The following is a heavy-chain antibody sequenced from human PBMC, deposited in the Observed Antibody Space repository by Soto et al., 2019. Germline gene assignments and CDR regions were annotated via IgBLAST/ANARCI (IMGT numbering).Heavy chain of an antibody. D-gene: IGHD2-8*02. J-gene: IGHJ4*02. CDR1: GYRFTGCY. CDR3: TTGNIPGQLAY. Sequence: ASVKVCCKACGYRFTGCYMRWVRQAPGLGLEWVGWINPKNGGTNYAQKFQGRVTLTRDMSISTAYMEVNIVTSDDTAVYYCTTGNIPGQLAYWGKGTLVPVSP. V-gene: IGHV1-2*02. CDR2: INPKNGGT.